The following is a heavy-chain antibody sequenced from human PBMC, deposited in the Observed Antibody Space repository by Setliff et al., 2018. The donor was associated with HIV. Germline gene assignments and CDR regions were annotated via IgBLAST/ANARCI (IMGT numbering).Heavy chain of an antibody. CDR3: ARNQGNSFGQGFDY. V-gene: IGHV3-72*01. D-gene: IGHD5-18*01. Sequence: PGGSLRLSCAASGFTLSDHYMDWVRQAPGKGLEWVGRIRNKANSFTIEYAASVRGRFTISKDESKNFLFLQMNSLITEDTAVYYCARNQGNSFGQGFDYWGQGTLVTVSS. J-gene: IGHJ4*02. CDR2: IRNKANSFTI. CDR1: GFTLSDHY.